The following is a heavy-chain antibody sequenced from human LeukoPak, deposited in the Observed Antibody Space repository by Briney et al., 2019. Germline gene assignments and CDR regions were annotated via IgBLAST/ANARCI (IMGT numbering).Heavy chain of an antibody. CDR1: GYTFTDFY. V-gene: IGHV7-4-1*02. J-gene: IGHJ5*02. Sequence: ASVKVSCKASGYTFTDFYIHWVRQAPGQGLEWMGWINTNTGNPTYAQGFTGRFVFSLDTSVSTAYLQISSLKAEDTAVYYCARDGFSSSWYFGENWFDPWGRGTLVTVSS. CDR2: INTNTGNP. D-gene: IGHD6-13*01. CDR3: ARDGFSSSWYFGENWFDP.